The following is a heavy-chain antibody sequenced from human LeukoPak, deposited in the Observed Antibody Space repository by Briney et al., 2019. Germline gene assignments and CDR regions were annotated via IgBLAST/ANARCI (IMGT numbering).Heavy chain of an antibody. CDR2: ISYSGST. CDR1: GGSISNSNSF. CDR3: VRERSFFGENY. D-gene: IGHD3-10*01. Sequence: KPSETLSLTCTVSGGSISNSNSFWAWIRQPPGKGLEWIGSISYSGSTNYDPSLKSRVTISVDTSKNQFSLQLSSVTAADTAFYYCVRERSFFGENYWGQGTLVTVSS. J-gene: IGHJ4*02. V-gene: IGHV4-39*02.